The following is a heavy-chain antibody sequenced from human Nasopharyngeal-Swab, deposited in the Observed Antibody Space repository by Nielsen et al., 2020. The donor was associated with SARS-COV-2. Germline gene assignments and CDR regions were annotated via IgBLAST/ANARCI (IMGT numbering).Heavy chain of an antibody. CDR1: GFTFSSYW. CDR3: ARAWSRDGYNVDY. J-gene: IGHJ4*02. V-gene: IGHV3-74*01. D-gene: IGHD5-24*01. Sequence: GKSLKISCAASGFTFSSYWMHWVRQAPGKGLVWVSRINSDGSSTSYADSVKGRFTISRDNAKNTLYLQMNSLRAEDTAVYYCARAWSRDGYNVDYWGQGTLVTVSS. CDR2: INSDGSST.